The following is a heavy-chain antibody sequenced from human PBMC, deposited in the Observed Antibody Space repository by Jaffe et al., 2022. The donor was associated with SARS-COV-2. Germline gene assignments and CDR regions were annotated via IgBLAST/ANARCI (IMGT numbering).Heavy chain of an antibody. Sequence: EVQLVESGGGLVKPGGSLRLSCAASGFTFSSYSMNWVRQAPGKGLEWVSSISSSSSYIYYADSVKGRFTISRDNAKNSLYLQMNSLRAEDTAVYYCARLGTYSSGWYAFDIWGQGTMVTVSS. CDR3: ARLGTYSSGWYAFDI. CDR2: ISSSSSYI. D-gene: IGHD6-19*01. V-gene: IGHV3-21*01. J-gene: IGHJ3*02. CDR1: GFTFSSYS.